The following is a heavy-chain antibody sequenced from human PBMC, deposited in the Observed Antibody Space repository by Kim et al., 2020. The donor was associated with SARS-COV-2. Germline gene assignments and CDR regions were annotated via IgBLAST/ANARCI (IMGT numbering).Heavy chain of an antibody. Sequence: GGSLRLSCVASGFTFNNYWMNWVRQAPGKGLEWVANIKQDGSEKYYVDSVKGRFTISTDNAKKSLYLQMDSLRAEDTAVYYCAFAGYTASNRTDFWGQGITVTVSS. CDR1: GFTFNNYW. J-gene: IGHJ6*02. V-gene: IGHV3-7*01. CDR2: IKQDGSEK. CDR3: AFAGYTASNRTDF. D-gene: IGHD3-16*02.